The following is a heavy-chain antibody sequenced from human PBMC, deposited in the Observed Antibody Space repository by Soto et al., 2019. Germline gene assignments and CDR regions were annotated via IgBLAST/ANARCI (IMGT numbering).Heavy chain of an antibody. V-gene: IGHV1-69*06. Sequence: SVKVSCKASGGTFSSYPISWVRQAPGQGLEWMGGIIPIFGTANYAQKFQGRVTITADKSTSTAYMELSSLTSDDTAVYYCARNTAAGVPPGYWGQGTLVTVSP. CDR2: IIPIFGTA. D-gene: IGHD6-13*01. CDR3: ARNTAAGVPPGY. CDR1: GGTFSSYP. J-gene: IGHJ4*02.